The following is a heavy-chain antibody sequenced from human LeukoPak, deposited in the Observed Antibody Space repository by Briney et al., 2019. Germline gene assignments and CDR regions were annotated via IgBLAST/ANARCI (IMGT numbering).Heavy chain of an antibody. J-gene: IGHJ1*01. D-gene: IGHD4-17*01. CDR3: ARPQTPYSDVVYFQH. Sequence: SETLSLTCTVSGGSISSSSYYWRWIRQPPGKGLEWIGSIYYSGSTYYNPSLKSRVTISVDTSKNQFSLKLSSVTDADTAVYYCARPQTPYSDVVYFQHWGQGTLVTVSS. CDR2: IYYSGST. CDR1: GGSISSSSYY. V-gene: IGHV4-39*01.